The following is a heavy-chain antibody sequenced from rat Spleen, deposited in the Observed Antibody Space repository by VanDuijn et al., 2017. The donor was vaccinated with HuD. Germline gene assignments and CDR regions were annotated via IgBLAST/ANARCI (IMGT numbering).Heavy chain of an antibody. Sequence: EMQLVESGGGLVQPGRSMKLSCAASGFTFSDYYMAWVRQAPTKGLEWVATITSGGNNIYYRDSVKGRFTGSRDNSKSILYLQMNSLRSEDTATYYCTREIIRGTKDWFTHWGQGTLVTVSS. CDR1: GFTFSDYY. D-gene: IGHD4-3*01. J-gene: IGHJ3*01. CDR3: TREIIRGTKDWFTH. V-gene: IGHV5-25*01. CDR2: ITSGGNNI.